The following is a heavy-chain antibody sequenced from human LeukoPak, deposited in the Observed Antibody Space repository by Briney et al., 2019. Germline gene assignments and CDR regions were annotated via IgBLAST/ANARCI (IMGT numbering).Heavy chain of an antibody. CDR1: GGTFTSYA. CDR2: IIPIFGTA. V-gene: IGHV1-69*13. D-gene: IGHD2-2*01. Sequence: GASVKVSCKASGGTFTSYAISWVRQAPGRGLEWMGGIIPIFGTANYAQKFQGRVTITADESTSTAYMELSSLRSEDTAVYYCARGAGYCSSTSCYHYYYYYMDVWGKGTTVTVSS. CDR3: ARGAGYCSSTSCYHYYYYYMDV. J-gene: IGHJ6*03.